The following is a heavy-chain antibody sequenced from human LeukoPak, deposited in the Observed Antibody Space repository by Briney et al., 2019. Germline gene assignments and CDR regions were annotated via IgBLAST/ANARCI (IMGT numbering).Heavy chain of an antibody. V-gene: IGHV3-15*01. J-gene: IGHJ4*02. CDR1: GFTFSNAW. CDR3: TTELDVRPNHY. D-gene: IGHD1-14*01. CDR2: IKSQTDDGTT. Sequence: GGSLRLSCTASGFTFSNAWMTWVRQAPGKGLEWVGRIKSQTDDGTTDYAAPVKGRFTISRDDSKNTLYLQMNSLKSEDTAVYYCTTELDVRPNHYWGQGTLVTVSS.